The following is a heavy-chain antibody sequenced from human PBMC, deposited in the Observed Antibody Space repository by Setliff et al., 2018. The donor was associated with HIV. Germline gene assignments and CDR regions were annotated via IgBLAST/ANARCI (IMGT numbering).Heavy chain of an antibody. V-gene: IGHV1-2*06. CDR2: INPNSGGT. D-gene: IGHD3-3*01. Sequence: ASVKVSCKASGYMFTGFHVHWVRQAAGQGLEWMGRINPNSGGTKYAQKFQGRVTMTRDTSISTAYMELSRLRSDDTAVYYCARESYNFWSGYPSSFDYWGQGTLVTVS. J-gene: IGHJ4*02. CDR1: GYMFTGFH. CDR3: ARESYNFWSGYPSSFDY.